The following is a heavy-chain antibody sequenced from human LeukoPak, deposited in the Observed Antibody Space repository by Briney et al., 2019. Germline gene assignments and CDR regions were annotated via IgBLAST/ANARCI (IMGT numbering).Heavy chain of an antibody. CDR2: IYYSGST. CDR1: GGSISSYY. CDR3: ARQSRYYYYYGMDV. J-gene: IGHJ6*02. Sequence: SETLSLTCTVSGGSISSYYWSWIRQPPGKGLEWIGYIYYSGSTNYNPSLKSRVTISVDTSKNQFSLKLSSVTAADTAVYYCARQSRYYYYYGMDVWGRGTTVTVSS. V-gene: IGHV4-59*08.